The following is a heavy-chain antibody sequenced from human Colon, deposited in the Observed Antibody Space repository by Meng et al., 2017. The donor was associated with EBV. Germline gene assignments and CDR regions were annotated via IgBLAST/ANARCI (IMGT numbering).Heavy chain of an antibody. V-gene: IGHV4-39*07. D-gene: IGHD3-16*01. Sequence: QLPLRESGPGRVKPSEHLSLPCLGSCASVSETNHFWGWVRQAPGKGLEWVGSINSNWNTYSNPSLTSRVTMSLDTSKNQFSLKLSSVTAADTAVYYCVRVRGDFDYWGQGTLVTVSS. CDR2: INSNWNT. J-gene: IGHJ4*02. CDR3: VRVRGDFDY. CDR1: CASVSETNHF.